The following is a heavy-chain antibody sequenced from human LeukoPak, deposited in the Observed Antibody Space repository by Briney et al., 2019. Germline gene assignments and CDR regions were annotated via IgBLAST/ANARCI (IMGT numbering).Heavy chain of an antibody. CDR3: ARESSPYYYGSRGFYYMDV. Sequence: SVKVSCKASGGTFSSYAISWVRQAPGQGLEWMGRIIPILGIANYAQKFQGRVTITADKSTSTAYMELSSLRSEDTAVYYCARESSPYYYGSRGFYYMDVWGKGTTVTVSS. V-gene: IGHV1-69*04. CDR2: IIPILGIA. J-gene: IGHJ6*03. CDR1: GGTFSSYA. D-gene: IGHD3-10*01.